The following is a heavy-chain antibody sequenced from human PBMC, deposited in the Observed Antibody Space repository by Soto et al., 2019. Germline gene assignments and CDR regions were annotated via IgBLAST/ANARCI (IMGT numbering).Heavy chain of an antibody. J-gene: IGHJ6*02. CDR2: ISSSGSTI. CDR3: ERDHKGGYYYYGMDV. CDR1: GFTFSSYE. V-gene: IGHV3-48*03. Sequence: GGSLRLSCAASGFTFSSYEMNWVRQAPGKGLEWVSYISSSGSTIYYADSVKGRFTISRDNAKNSLYLQMNSLRAEDTAVYYCERDHKGGYYYYGMDVWGQGTTAPVYS.